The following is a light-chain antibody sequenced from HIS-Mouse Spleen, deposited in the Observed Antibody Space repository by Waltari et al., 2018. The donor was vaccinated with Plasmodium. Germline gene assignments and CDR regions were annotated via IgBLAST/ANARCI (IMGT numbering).Light chain of an antibody. CDR1: SSDVGSYNL. Sequence: QSALTQPASVSGSPGQSITISCTGTSSDVGSYNLVSWYQQHPGTAPKLMIYEGSKRPSGVSKRFSGSKSGNTASLTISGLQAEDEADYYCCSYAGSSTVVFGGGTKLTVL. CDR2: EGS. V-gene: IGLV2-23*01. J-gene: IGLJ2*01. CDR3: CSYAGSSTVV.